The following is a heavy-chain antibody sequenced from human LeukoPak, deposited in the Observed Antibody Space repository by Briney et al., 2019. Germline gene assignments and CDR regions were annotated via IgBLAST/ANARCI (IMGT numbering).Heavy chain of an antibody. Sequence: PGGSLRLSCAASGXTFSSYAMSWVRQAPGKGLEWVSAISGSGGSTYYADSVKGRFTISRDNSKNTLYLQMNSLRAEDTAVYYCASRDNYYDSSGYYVYWGQGTLVTVSS. CDR3: ASRDNYYDSSGYYVY. D-gene: IGHD3-22*01. V-gene: IGHV3-23*01. CDR2: ISGSGGST. J-gene: IGHJ4*02. CDR1: GXTFSSYA.